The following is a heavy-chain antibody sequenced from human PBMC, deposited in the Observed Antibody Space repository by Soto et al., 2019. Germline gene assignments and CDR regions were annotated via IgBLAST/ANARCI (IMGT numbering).Heavy chain of an antibody. V-gene: IGHV1-18*04. CDR2: ISTYSGDP. CDR3: ARVWGTYQAPSGWAGFDP. Sequence: QVQLVQSGAEVKKPGASVKVACKTSGYSFTSNAITWVRQAPGQGLEWRGWISTYSGDPNYAQKFHGRVTMTTDTSTNAAYMELRNLRSDDSAVYYCARVWGTYQAPSGWAGFDPCGQGTLVTVSS. CDR1: GYSFTSNA. D-gene: IGHD3-16*02. J-gene: IGHJ5*02.